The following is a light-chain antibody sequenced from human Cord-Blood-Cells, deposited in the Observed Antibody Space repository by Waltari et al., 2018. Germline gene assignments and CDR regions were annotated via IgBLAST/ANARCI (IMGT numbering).Light chain of an antibody. Sequence: ENVMTQSPATLSVSPGESATLSCRASQSVSSNLAWYQQKPGQAPRLLIYGASTRATGIPARFSGSGSGTEFTLTISSLQSEDFAVYYCQQYNNWPPLTFGGGTKVEIK. CDR3: QQYNNWPPLT. CDR1: QSVSSN. CDR2: GAS. V-gene: IGKV3-15*01. J-gene: IGKJ4*01.